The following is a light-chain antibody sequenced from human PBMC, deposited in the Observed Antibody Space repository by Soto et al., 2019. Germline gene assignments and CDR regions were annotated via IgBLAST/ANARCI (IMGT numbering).Light chain of an antibody. V-gene: IGKV3-20*01. CDR2: GAS. Sequence: EIVLTQTPGTLSLSPGERATLSCRASQSVSSSYLAWYQQKPGQAPRLLIYGASSRATGIPDRFSGSGSGTAFTLTISRLEPEDFAVYYCQPYGSSPGTFGQGTKLEIK. CDR3: QPYGSSPGT. CDR1: QSVSSSY. J-gene: IGKJ2*01.